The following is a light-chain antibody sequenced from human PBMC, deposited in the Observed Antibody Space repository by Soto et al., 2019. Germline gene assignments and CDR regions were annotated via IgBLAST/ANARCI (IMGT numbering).Light chain of an antibody. CDR1: SSNIGGNS. CDR2: DDN. V-gene: IGLV1-51*01. J-gene: IGLJ1*01. CDR3: GSWDSSLSAYV. Sequence: QSVMTQPHSVSAAPGQKVTISCSGSSSNIGGNSVSWYQQLPGTAPKLLIYDDNKRPSGITDRFSGSKSGTSATLGITGSQTGDEADYYCGSWDSSLSAYVFGTGTKLTVL.